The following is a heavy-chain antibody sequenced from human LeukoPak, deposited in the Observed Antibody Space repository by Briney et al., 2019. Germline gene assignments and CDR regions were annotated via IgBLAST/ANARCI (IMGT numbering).Heavy chain of an antibody. J-gene: IGHJ4*02. D-gene: IGHD4-23*01. CDR1: GFTFGNYW. CDR2: IKGDGGER. CDR3: AREGRAATGGTFFDY. Sequence: GGSLRLSCAASGFTFGNYWMNWVRQAPGKGLEWVAIIKGDGGERYYLDSVKGRFTVSRDNAKNSLYLQMNSLRAEDTAVYYCAREGRAATGGTFFDYWGQGTLVTVSS. V-gene: IGHV3-7*01.